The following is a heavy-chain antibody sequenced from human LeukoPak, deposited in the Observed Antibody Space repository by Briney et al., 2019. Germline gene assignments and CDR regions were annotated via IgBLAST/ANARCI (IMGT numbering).Heavy chain of an antibody. Sequence: ASVKVSCKASGYTFTSYGISWVRQAPGQGLEWMGWISAYNGNTNYAQKLQGRVTMTTDTSTSTAYMELRSLRSEDTAVYYCASQLLRDREYFQHWGQGTLVTVSS. CDR2: ISAYNGNT. CDR3: ASQLLRDREYFQH. V-gene: IGHV1-18*01. CDR1: GYTFTSYG. J-gene: IGHJ1*01. D-gene: IGHD2-2*01.